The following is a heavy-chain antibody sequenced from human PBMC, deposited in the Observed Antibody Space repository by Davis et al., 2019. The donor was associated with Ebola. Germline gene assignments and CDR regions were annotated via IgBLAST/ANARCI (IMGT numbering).Heavy chain of an antibody. CDR2: IRSKANSYAT. CDR1: GFTFSGSA. V-gene: IGHV3-73*01. CDR3: ARDGYGMDV. Sequence: GESLKISCAASGFTFSGSAMHWVRQASGKGLEWVGRIRSKANSYATAYAASVKGRFTISRDDSKNTAYLQMNSLRAEDTAVYYCARDGYGMDVWGQGTTVTVSS. D-gene: IGHD3-22*01. J-gene: IGHJ6*02.